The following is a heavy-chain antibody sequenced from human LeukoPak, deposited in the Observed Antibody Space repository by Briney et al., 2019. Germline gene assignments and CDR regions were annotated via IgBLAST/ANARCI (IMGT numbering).Heavy chain of an antibody. D-gene: IGHD1-26*01. CDR2: FDPEDGET. Sequence: ASVKVSCKVSGYTLTELSMRWVRQAPGKGLEWMGGFDPEDGETIYAQKFQGRVTITADKSTNTAYMELSSLRSEDTAVYYCAITGGDYSGSYSVDPWGQGTLVTVSS. CDR1: GYTLTELS. CDR3: AITGGDYSGSYSVDP. V-gene: IGHV1-24*01. J-gene: IGHJ5*02.